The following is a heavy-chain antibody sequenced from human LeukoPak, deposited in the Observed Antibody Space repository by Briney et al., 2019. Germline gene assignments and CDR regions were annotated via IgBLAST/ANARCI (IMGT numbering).Heavy chain of an antibody. J-gene: IGHJ4*02. CDR3: ASVGGYSSGWYPLDY. V-gene: IGHV3-21*01. Sequence: GGSLRLSCAASGFTFSSYSMNWVRQAPGKGLEWVSSISSSSSYIYYADSVKGRFTISRDNAKNSLYLQMNSLRAEDTAVYYCASVGGYSSGWYPLDYWGQGTLVTVSS. CDR2: ISSSSSYI. D-gene: IGHD6-19*01. CDR1: GFTFSSYS.